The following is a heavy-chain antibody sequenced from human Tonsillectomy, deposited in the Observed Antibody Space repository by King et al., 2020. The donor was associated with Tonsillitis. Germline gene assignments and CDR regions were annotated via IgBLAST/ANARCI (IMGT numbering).Heavy chain of an antibody. CDR3: AHSEFWSGYSRPFFSSAISGSPSRVDI. V-gene: IGHV3-23*04. CDR2: IRGSGGST. Sequence: VQLVESGGGLVQPGGSLRLSCAASGFTFSSYAMSWVRQAPGKGLEWVSAIRGSGGSTYYADSAKGRFTISRDKSKNTRYLQMKSLRAEDPAVYYGAHSEFWSGYSRPFFSSAISGSPSRVDIWGQGTMVTVSS. D-gene: IGHD3-3*01. CDR1: GFTFSSYA. J-gene: IGHJ3*02.